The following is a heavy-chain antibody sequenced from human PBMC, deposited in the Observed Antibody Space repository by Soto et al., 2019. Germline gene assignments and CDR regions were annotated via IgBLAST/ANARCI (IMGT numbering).Heavy chain of an antibody. Sequence: GGSLRLSCAASGFTFSSHAMSWVRQAPGKGLEWVSATSGPGGSTYYADSVKGRFTISRDNSKNTLYLQMNSLRAEDTAVYYCAKARGSSWYDFDYWGQGTLVTVSS. CDR2: TSGPGGST. J-gene: IGHJ4*02. D-gene: IGHD6-13*01. CDR3: AKARGSSWYDFDY. CDR1: GFTFSSHA. V-gene: IGHV3-23*01.